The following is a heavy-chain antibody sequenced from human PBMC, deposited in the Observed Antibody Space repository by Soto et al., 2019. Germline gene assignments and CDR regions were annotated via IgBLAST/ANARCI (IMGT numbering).Heavy chain of an antibody. D-gene: IGHD3-3*01. CDR2: ITYDGSNK. J-gene: IGHJ6*02. V-gene: IGHV3-30-3*01. CDR1: GFSFSDDA. CDR3: ARDVGTQLDFWSTSGMDV. Sequence: GGSLRLSCAASGFSFSDDAMHWVRQAPGQGLEWVAVITYDGSNKYYADSVRGRFTISRDNSKSTLYLQTDSLIIDDTAVYYCARDVGTQLDFWSTSGMDVWGQGTTVTVSS.